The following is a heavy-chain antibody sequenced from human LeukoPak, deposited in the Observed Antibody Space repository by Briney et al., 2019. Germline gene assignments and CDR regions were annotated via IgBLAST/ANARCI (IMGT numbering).Heavy chain of an antibody. CDR3: ARTASRGPQSAESFHH. J-gene: IGHJ1*01. CDR2: IWYDGTNK. CDR1: GFTFSSYG. V-gene: IGHV3-33*01. Sequence: GGSLRLSCAASGFTFSSYGMHWVRQAPGKGLEWVAVIWYDGTNKYYADSVKGRFTISRDNSKNTLYLQMNSLRAEDTAVYYCARTASRGPQSAESFHHWGQGTLVTVSS.